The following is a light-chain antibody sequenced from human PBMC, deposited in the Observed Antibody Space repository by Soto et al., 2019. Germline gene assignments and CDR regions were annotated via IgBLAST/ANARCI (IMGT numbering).Light chain of an antibody. CDR1: QTISSW. CDR2: KTS. J-gene: IGKJ5*01. CDR3: QQYNSYPWT. Sequence: DIQMTQSPSTLSASVGDRVTITCRASQTISSWLAWYQQKPGKAPKLLMYKTSSLESGVPSRFSGSRSGTEFTLTISSLQPDDFATYFCQQYNSYPWTFGQGTRLEI. V-gene: IGKV1-5*03.